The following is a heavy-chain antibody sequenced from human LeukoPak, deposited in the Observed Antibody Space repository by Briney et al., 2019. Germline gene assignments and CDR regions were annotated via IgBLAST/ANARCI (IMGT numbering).Heavy chain of an antibody. CDR3: AKDIEVAITGHYFDL. Sequence: PGGSLRLSCAASGFTFSSYAMSWVRQAPGQGLEWLSVISGSGFSTHYADSVKGRFTISRDNSKTTLFLQMNSLRAEDTALYYCAKDIEVAITGHYFDLWGRGTLVAVSS. D-gene: IGHD3-22*01. J-gene: IGHJ2*01. CDR2: ISGSGFST. CDR1: GFTFSSYA. V-gene: IGHV3-23*01.